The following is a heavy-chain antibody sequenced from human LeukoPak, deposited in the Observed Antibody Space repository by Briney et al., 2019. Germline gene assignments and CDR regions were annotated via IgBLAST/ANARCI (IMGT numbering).Heavy chain of an antibody. Sequence: ASVKVSCKASGYTFTGYYMHWVRQAPGQGLEWMGWINPNSGGTNYAQKFQGRVTMTRDTSISTAYMELSRLRSDDTAVYYCARDGAGGDYESSDYYAYYFDYWGQGTLVTVSS. CDR2: INPNSGGT. V-gene: IGHV1-2*02. D-gene: IGHD3-22*01. CDR3: ARDGAGGDYESSDYYAYYFDY. CDR1: GYTFTGYY. J-gene: IGHJ4*02.